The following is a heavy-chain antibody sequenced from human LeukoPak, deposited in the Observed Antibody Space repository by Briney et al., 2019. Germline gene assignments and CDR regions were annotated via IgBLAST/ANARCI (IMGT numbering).Heavy chain of an antibody. CDR3: AGDPPGTPVGFDV. V-gene: IGHV1-69*06. D-gene: IGHD3-10*01. CDR1: AGTFNRYA. Sequence: SVKVSCKASAGTFNRYAISWVRQAPGQGLEWMGRITPLSATPSQSQWIQGRVTITADISTNAVYLDLSSLRSEDTALYFCAGDPPGTPVGFDVWGQGTMVTVSS. CDR2: ITPLSATP. J-gene: IGHJ3*01.